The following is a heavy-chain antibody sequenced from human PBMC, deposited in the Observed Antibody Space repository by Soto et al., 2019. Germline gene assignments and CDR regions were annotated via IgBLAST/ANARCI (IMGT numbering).Heavy chain of an antibody. J-gene: IGHJ4*02. D-gene: IGHD3-10*01. CDR2: INHSGST. CDR3: ARGCPYGSGSPALFDY. CDR1: GGSFSGYY. V-gene: IGHV4-34*01. Sequence: PSETLSLTCAVYGGSFSGYYWSWIRQPPGKGLEWIGEINHSGSTNYNPSLKSRVTISVDTSKNQFSLKLSSVTAADTAVYYCARGCPYGSGSPALFDYWGQGTLVNVSS.